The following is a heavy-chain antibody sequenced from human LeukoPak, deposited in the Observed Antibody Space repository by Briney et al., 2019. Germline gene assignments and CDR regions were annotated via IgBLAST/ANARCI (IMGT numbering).Heavy chain of an antibody. CDR2: ISYDGSNK. CDR3: ATAEWLVRSRYYYYGMDV. D-gene: IGHD6-19*01. J-gene: IGHJ6*02. Sequence: HPGGSLRLSCAASGFTFSSYGMHWVRQAPGKGLEWVAVISYDGSNKYYADSVKGRFTISRDNSKNSLYLQMNSLRTEDTALYYCATAEWLVRSRYYYYGMDVWGQGITVTVSS. V-gene: IGHV3-30*03. CDR1: GFTFSSYG.